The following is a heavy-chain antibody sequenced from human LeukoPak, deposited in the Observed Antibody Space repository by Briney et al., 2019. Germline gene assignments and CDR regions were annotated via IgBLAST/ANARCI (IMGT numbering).Heavy chain of an antibody. CDR1: GFTFSSYA. J-gene: IGHJ6*02. Sequence: PGGSLRLSCAASGFTFSSYAMHWVRQAPGKGLEYVSAISSNGGSTYYANSVKGRFTISRDNSKNTLYLQMNSLRAEDTAVYYCANGAYSSSWYPGRAYYYYYGMDVWGQGTTVTVSS. CDR2: ISSNGGST. V-gene: IGHV3-64*01. D-gene: IGHD6-13*01. CDR3: ANGAYSSSWYPGRAYYYYYGMDV.